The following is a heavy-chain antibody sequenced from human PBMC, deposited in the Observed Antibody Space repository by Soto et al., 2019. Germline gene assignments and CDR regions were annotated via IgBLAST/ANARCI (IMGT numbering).Heavy chain of an antibody. Sequence: ESGGGLVQPGGSLRLSCAASGFTFSSYAMSWVRQAPGKGPEWVSAMSGSGDNTYYADSVKGRFTISRDNSKNALYLQMNSLRAEDMAVYYCAKNPRPAAGTNYFDYWGQGTLVTVSS. CDR2: MSGSGDNT. CDR1: GFTFSSYA. D-gene: IGHD6-13*01. CDR3: AKNPRPAAGTNYFDY. V-gene: IGHV3-23*01. J-gene: IGHJ4*02.